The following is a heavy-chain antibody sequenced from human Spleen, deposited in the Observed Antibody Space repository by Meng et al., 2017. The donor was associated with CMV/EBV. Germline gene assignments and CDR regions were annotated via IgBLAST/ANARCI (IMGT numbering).Heavy chain of an antibody. J-gene: IGHJ4*02. D-gene: IGHD5-12*01. V-gene: IGHV3-53*01. Sequence: GGSLRLSCTASGFTFGDYAMSWVRRAPGKGLEWVSVIYSGGGTYYADAVKGRFTISRDISKNTVYLQMNSLTAEDTAVYFCAREATMPLSYWGQGTLVTVSS. CDR1: GFTFGDYA. CDR3: AREATMPLSY. CDR2: IYSGGGT.